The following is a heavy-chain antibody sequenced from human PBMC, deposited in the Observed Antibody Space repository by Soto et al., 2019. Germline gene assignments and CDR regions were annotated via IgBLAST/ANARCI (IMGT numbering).Heavy chain of an antibody. J-gene: IGHJ4*02. Sequence: GSLRVSCLACVYNLSHPWMTWVRQAAGKGLEWVGRIKSKTDGGTADYAAPVKGRATISRDDSKNTVYLQMNSLKTEDTAVYYCTTGIYYDILTGYHNVAYWGQGALVTVSS. CDR3: TTGIYYDILTGYHNVAY. CDR1: VYNLSHPW. V-gene: IGHV3-15*01. CDR2: IKSKTDGGTA. D-gene: IGHD3-9*01.